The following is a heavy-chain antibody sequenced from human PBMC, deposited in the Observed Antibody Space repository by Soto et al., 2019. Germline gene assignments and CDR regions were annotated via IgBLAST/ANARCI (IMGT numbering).Heavy chain of an antibody. V-gene: IGHV3-21*01. CDR3: AREVMVRGVIALDY. CDR1: GFTFSSYS. J-gene: IGHJ4*02. D-gene: IGHD3-10*01. CDR2: ISSSSSYI. Sequence: GESLKISCAASGFTFSSYSMNWVRQAPGKGLEWVSSISSSSSYIYYADSVKGRFTISRDNAKNSLYLQMNSLRAEDTAVYYCAREVMVRGVIALDYWGQGTLVTVSS.